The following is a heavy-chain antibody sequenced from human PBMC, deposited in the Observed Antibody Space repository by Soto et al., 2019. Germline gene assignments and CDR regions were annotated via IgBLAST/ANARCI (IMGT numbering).Heavy chain of an antibody. CDR3: ARGVAGTGFDL. CDR2: TYYRSNWRH. V-gene: IGHV6-1*01. J-gene: IGHJ4*02. Sequence: TLPLTCAISGDIVSSNTAAWNWIRSSPSRGLEWLGRTYYRSNWRHDYAVSVKSRITVNPDTSKNHFSLQLNSVTPDDTAVYYCARGVAGTGFDLWGQGTLVTVSS. CDR1: GDIVSSNTAA. D-gene: IGHD6-19*01.